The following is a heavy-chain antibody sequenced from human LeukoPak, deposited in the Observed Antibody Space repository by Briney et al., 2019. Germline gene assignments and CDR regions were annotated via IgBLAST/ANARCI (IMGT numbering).Heavy chain of an antibody. CDR2: IIPIFGTA. CDR1: GYTFTSYG. D-gene: IGHD1-26*01. V-gene: IGHV1-69*05. CDR3: ATDGDSGSYSRAFDI. J-gene: IGHJ3*02. Sequence: ASVKVSCKAFGYTFTSYGITWVRQAPGQGLEWMGGIIPIFGTANYAQKFQGRVTITTDESTSTAYMELSSLRSEDTAVYYCATDGDSGSYSRAFDIWGQGTMVTVSS.